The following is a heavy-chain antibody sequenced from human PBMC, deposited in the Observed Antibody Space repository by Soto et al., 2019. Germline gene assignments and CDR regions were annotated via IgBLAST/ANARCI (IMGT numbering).Heavy chain of an antibody. J-gene: IGHJ4*02. CDR2: ISGSGGST. Sequence: EVQLLESGGGLVQPGGSLRLSCAASGFTFSSYAMSWVRQAPGKGLEWVSAISGSGGSTYYADSVKGRFTISRDNSKNPLYLQMNSLRPEDTAVYYCAKDNSDYRDFDYWGQGTLVTVSS. CDR1: GFTFSSYA. CDR3: AKDNSDYRDFDY. D-gene: IGHD3-16*02. V-gene: IGHV3-23*01.